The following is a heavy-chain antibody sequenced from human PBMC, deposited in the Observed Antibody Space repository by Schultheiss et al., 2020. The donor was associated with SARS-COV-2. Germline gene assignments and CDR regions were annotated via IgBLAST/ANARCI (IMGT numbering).Heavy chain of an antibody. V-gene: IGHV5-51*01. D-gene: IGHD3-10*01. Sequence: GGSLRLSCQGFGYSFTSYWIAWVRQMPGKGLEWMGMIYAGDSETRYSPSFQGQVTISVDMSSTTAYLQWSSLKASDTAIYYCARQRQFGFDSWGLGTLVTVSS. J-gene: IGHJ4*02. CDR1: GYSFTSYW. CDR3: ARQRQFGFDS. CDR2: IYAGDSET.